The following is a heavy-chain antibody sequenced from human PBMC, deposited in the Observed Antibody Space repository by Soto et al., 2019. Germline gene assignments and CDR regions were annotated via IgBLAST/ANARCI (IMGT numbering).Heavy chain of an antibody. CDR1: GYTFTSYG. D-gene: IGHD6-19*01. CDR3: ARGRIIVAGGFDP. V-gene: IGHV1-8*01. J-gene: IGHJ5*02. Sequence: VAPVEFGAEVEKAGASVKVSCKASGYTFTSYGINRVRQATGQGLEWMGRMNPSTGNTDSAEEFQGRLAMTRNTSISTVYMELSSLSFEDTAVYYCARGRIIVAGGFDPWGQGTLVTVSS. CDR2: MNPSTGNT.